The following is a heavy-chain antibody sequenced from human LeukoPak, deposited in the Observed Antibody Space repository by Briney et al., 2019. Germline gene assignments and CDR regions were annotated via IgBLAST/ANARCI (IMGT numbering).Heavy chain of an antibody. Sequence: ASVKVSCKASGGTFISYAISWVRQAPGQGLDWMGGIIPIFGTANYAQKFQGRVTITADESTSTAYMELSSLRSEDTAVYYCARSPGSSSWGLGYYYGMDVWGQGTTVTVSS. D-gene: IGHD6-13*01. V-gene: IGHV1-69*13. CDR1: GGTFISYA. CDR2: IIPIFGTA. J-gene: IGHJ6*02. CDR3: ARSPGSSSWGLGYYYGMDV.